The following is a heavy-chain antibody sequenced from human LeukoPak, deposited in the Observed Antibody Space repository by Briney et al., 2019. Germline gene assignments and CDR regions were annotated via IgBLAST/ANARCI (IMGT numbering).Heavy chain of an antibody. CDR1: GFTFSSYG. CDR3: ANGPASGHFEFDY. J-gene: IGHJ4*02. D-gene: IGHD3-3*02. V-gene: IGHV3-30*18. Sequence: GSLRLSCAASGFTFSSYGMHWVRQAPGKGLEWVAVISYDGSNKYYADSVKGRFTISRDNSKNTLYLQMNSLRAEDTAVYYCANGPASGHFEFDYWGQGTLVTVSS. CDR2: ISYDGSNK.